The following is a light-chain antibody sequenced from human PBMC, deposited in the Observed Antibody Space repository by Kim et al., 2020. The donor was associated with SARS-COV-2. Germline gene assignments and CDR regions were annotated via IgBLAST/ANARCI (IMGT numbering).Light chain of an antibody. CDR2: AAS. Sequence: DIQMTQSPSSLSASVGDRVTITCRASQGISSSLAWVQQKPGKAPETLIYAASTLESGVPSRFGGSGSGTDFTLTISSLQSEDFATYYCQQYKSYPLTFGGGTKLEIK. CDR3: QQYKSYPLT. J-gene: IGKJ4*01. CDR1: QGISSS. V-gene: IGKV1-16*01.